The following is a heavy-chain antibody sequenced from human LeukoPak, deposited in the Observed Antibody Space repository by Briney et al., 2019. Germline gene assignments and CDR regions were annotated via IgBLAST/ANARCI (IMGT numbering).Heavy chain of an antibody. D-gene: IGHD6-13*01. CDR2: ISAYNGNT. J-gene: IGHJ4*02. V-gene: IGHV1-18*01. Sequence: ASVKVSRKASGYTFTSYGISWVRQAPGQGLEWTGWISAYNGNTNYAQKLQGRVTMTTDTSTSTAYMELRSLRSDDTAVYYCARGGGNIAAAGHFDYWGQGTLVTVSS. CDR3: ARGGGNIAAAGHFDY. CDR1: GYTFTSYG.